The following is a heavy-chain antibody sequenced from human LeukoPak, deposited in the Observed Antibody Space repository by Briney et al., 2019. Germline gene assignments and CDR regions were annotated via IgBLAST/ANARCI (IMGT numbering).Heavy chain of an antibody. J-gene: IGHJ4*02. CDR2: IYSGGST. V-gene: IGHV3-66*01. Sequence: XLRLXXXXSGFTVXXNYMSWVRQAPGKGLEWVSVIYSGGSTYYADSVKGRFTISRDNSKNTLYLQMNSLRAEDTAVYYCARAVGATTHFDYWGQGTLVTVSS. CDR3: ARAVGATTHFDY. D-gene: IGHD1-26*01. CDR1: GFTVXXNY.